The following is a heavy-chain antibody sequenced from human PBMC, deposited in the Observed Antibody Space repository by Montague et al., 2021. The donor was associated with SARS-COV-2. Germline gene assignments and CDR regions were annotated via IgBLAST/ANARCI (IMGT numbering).Heavy chain of an antibody. D-gene: IGHD3-10*01. V-gene: IGHV3-23*01. CDR2: ISGGGGST. CDR3: AKDRRLLLFGKLPDFFDF. CDR1: GFTFSSYA. Sequence: SLRLSCAASGFTFSSYAMNWVRQSPGKGLEWVSAISGGGGSTYYADSVKGRFTISRDNSKNTLYLQMNSLRAEDTAVYYCAKDRRLLLFGKLPDFFDFWGPGTLVTVSS. J-gene: IGHJ4*02.